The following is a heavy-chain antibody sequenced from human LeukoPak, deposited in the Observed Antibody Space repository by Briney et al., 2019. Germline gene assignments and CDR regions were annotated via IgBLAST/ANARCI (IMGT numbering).Heavy chain of an antibody. J-gene: IGHJ4*02. Sequence: SETLSLTCTVSGGSISSGDYYWSWIRQPPGKGLEWIGYIYYSGSTYYNPSLKSRVTISVDTSKIQFSLKLSSVTAADTAVYCCASSYGDPYYFDYWGQGTLVTVTS. CDR2: IYYSGST. CDR1: GGSISSGDYY. CDR3: ASSYGDPYYFDY. D-gene: IGHD4-17*01. V-gene: IGHV4-30-4*01.